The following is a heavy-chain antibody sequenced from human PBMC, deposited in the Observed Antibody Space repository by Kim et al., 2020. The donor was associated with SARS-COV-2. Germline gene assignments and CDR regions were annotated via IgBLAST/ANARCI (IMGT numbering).Heavy chain of an antibody. Sequence: SETLSLTCNVSDGFISSHYWSWTRQPPGKGLEWIGYVYYSGSVNYNLSLESRVTISVDTSKSQFSLKLSSVTAADTAVYFCARTRDGYNSASPFDCWGQG. D-gene: IGHD5-12*01. J-gene: IGHJ4*02. CDR2: VYYSGSV. CDR1: DGFISSHY. V-gene: IGHV4-59*08. CDR3: ARTRDGYNSASPFDC.